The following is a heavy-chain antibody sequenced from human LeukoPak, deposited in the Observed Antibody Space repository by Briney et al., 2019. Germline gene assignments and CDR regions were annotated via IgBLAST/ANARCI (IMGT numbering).Heavy chain of an antibody. CDR1: GGSLSPYY. Sequence: PSETLSLTCSVYGGSLSPYYWNWIRQPPGKGLEWIGEINHRGSTTYNPSLKSRVTISVDTSKNQFSLKLSSVTAADTAVYYCARYTQWLGRGNFDYWGQGTLVTVSS. CDR2: INHRGST. J-gene: IGHJ4*02. V-gene: IGHV4-34*01. CDR3: ARYTQWLGRGNFDY. D-gene: IGHD6-19*01.